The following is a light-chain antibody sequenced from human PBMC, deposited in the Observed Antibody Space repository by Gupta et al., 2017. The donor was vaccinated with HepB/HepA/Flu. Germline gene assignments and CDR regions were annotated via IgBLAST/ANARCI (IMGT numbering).Light chain of an antibody. J-gene: IGKJ1*01. CDR1: QGVSTY. CDR3: QQYGGSPET. CDR2: GAS. Sequence: EIVLTQSPGTLSLSPGERATLSCRASQGVSTYLAWYQQKPGQAPRLLIHGASSRATDIPDRFSGSGSGTDFTLTISRLEPEDFAMDYCQQYGGSPETFGQGTKVEIK. V-gene: IGKV3-20*01.